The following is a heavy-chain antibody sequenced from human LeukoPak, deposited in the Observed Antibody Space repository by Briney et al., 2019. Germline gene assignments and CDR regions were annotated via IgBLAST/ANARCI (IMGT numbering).Heavy chain of an antibody. CDR1: GFAFRSYT. CDR2: ITTSGGT. D-gene: IGHD5-12*01. V-gene: IGHV3-23*01. Sequence: GGSLRLSCAASGFAFRSYTMTWVRLAPAPGKGLEWVSTITTSGGTNYADSVKGRFTISRDNSKNTLYLQMNSLRAEDTAVYYCAKDAGGYDLGAFDIWGQGTMVTVSS. CDR3: AKDAGGYDLGAFDI. J-gene: IGHJ3*02.